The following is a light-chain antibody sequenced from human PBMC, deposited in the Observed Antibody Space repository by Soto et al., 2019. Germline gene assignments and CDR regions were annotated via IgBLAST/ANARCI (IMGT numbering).Light chain of an antibody. CDR2: EVT. CDR1: NNDVGYYTS. V-gene: IGLV2-14*01. CDR3: ASYTSSSIWV. J-gene: IGLJ3*02. Sequence: QSALTQPASVSGSPRQSITISCSGSNNDVGYYTSVSWYQHHPDKAPKLLIYEVTNRPSGVSNRFSGSKSGYTASLTISGLQAEDEADYYCASYTSSSIWVFGGGTQLTVL.